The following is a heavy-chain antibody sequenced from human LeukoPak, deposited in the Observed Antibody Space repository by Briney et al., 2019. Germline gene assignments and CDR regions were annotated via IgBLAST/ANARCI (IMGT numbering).Heavy chain of an antibody. J-gene: IGHJ4*02. D-gene: IGHD1-26*01. CDR3: ARLAAISGSDYPDD. V-gene: IGHV4-59*08. CDR2: IFYSGNT. Sequence: SETLSLTCTVSGVSISSYYWSWIRQPTGKGLEWIGYIFYSGNTIYNPSLRSRVTISADTSKNHFSLRLRSVTAADTAVYYCARLAAISGSDYPDDWGQGTLVTVSS. CDR1: GVSISSYY.